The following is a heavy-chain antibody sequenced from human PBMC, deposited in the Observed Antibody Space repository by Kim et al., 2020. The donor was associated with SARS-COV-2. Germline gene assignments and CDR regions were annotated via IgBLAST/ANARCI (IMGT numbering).Heavy chain of an antibody. CDR3: ARGTYYDILTGSRGPRNNWFDP. CDR2: IYYSGST. D-gene: IGHD3-9*01. V-gene: IGHV4-59*01. CDR1: GGSISSYY. Sequence: SETLSLTCTVSGGSISSYYWSWIRQPPGKGLEWIGYIYYSGSTNYNPSLKSRVTISVDTSKNQFSLKLSSVTAADTAVYYCARGTYYDILTGSRGPRNNWFDPWGQGTLVTVSS. J-gene: IGHJ5*02.